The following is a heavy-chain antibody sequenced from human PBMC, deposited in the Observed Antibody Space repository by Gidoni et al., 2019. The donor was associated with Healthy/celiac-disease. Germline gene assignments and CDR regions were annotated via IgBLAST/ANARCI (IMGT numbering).Heavy chain of an antibody. CDR1: GASISSGSYY. CDR3: ARCRATGLFDY. CDR2: IYTSGST. D-gene: IGHD1-26*01. Sequence: QVQLQESGPGLVKPSQTLSLTCTVSGASISSGSYYWSWIRQPAGKGLEWIGRIYTSGSTNYNPSLKSRVTMSGDTSKNQFSLKLSSVTAADTAVYYCARCRATGLFDYWGQGTLVTVSS. V-gene: IGHV4-61*02. J-gene: IGHJ4*02.